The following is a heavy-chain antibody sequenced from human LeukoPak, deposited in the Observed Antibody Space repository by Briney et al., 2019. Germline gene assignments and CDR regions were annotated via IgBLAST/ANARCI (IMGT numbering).Heavy chain of an antibody. V-gene: IGHV3-23*01. CDR2: ICGSGGST. CDR1: GFTFSRYA. CDR3: AKDGSGTSYYYYYMDV. Sequence: GGSLRLSCAASGFTFSRYAMSWGPQAPGKGLEWVSAICGSGGSTDYADSVKGRFTISRDNTKNTLYLHMNSLRAVDTVIYDCAKDGSGTSYYYYYMDVWGKGTTVTVTS. J-gene: IGHJ6*03. D-gene: IGHD3-10*01.